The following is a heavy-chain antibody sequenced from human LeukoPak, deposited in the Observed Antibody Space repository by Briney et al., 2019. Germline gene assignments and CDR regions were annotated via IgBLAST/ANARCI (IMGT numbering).Heavy chain of an antibody. CDR2: INHSGST. V-gene: IGHV4-34*01. Sequence: PSETLSLTCAVYGGSFSGYYWSWIRQPPGKGLEWIGEINHSGSTNYNPSLESRVTISVDTSKNQFSLKLSSVTAADTAVYYCARGRYYYDSSGNHVGRRAFDIWGQGTMVTVSS. D-gene: IGHD3-22*01. CDR1: GGSFSGYY. J-gene: IGHJ3*02. CDR3: ARGRYYYDSSGNHVGRRAFDI.